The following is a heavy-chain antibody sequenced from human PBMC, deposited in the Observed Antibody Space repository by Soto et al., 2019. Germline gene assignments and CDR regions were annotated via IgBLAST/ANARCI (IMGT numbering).Heavy chain of an antibody. J-gene: IGHJ6*02. CDR3: AKDIGQYNLNYGRCHLNAMDV. Sequence: GGSLRLSCAASGFSFDDYAMHWVRQAPGKGLEWVSGISWNSGSIGYADSVKGRFTISRDNAKNSLYLQMNSLRAEDTAFYYCAKDIGQYNLNYGRCHLNAMDVWGQATMVTGSS. D-gene: IGHD1-7*01. CDR2: ISWNSGSI. CDR1: GFSFDDYA. V-gene: IGHV3-9*01.